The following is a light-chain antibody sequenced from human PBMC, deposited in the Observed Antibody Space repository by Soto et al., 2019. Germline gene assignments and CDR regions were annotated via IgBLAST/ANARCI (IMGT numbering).Light chain of an antibody. CDR3: QKYETSPYA. Sequence: ESVLTQSPGTLSLSPGERATLSCRASQTVIKNYLAWYQRKPGQAPRLLIYGASNRATGIPYRFSGGVSGTDFTLTISRLEPEESALYYCQKYETSPYAFCQGNKLEIK. V-gene: IGKV3-20*01. J-gene: IGKJ2*01. CDR1: QTVIKNY. CDR2: GAS.